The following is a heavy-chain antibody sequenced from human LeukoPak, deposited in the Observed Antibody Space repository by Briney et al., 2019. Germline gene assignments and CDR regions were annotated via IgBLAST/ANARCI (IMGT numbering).Heavy chain of an antibody. J-gene: IGHJ6*03. CDR3: ARDCSGGSCYVGYYYYIDV. CDR2: ISSSGSTI. D-gene: IGHD2-15*01. V-gene: IGHV3-48*03. CDR1: GFTFSSYE. Sequence: GGSLRLSCAASGFTFSSYEMNWVRQAPGKGLEWVSYISSSGSTIYYADSVKGRFTISRDNAKNSLYLQMNSLRAEDTAVYYCARDCSGGSCYVGYYYYIDVWGKRTTVTVSS.